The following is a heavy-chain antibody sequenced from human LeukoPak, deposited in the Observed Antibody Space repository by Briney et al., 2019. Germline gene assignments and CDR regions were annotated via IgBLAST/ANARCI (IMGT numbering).Heavy chain of an antibody. V-gene: IGHV1-2*02. CDR1: GYTFTGCY. J-gene: IGHJ4*02. CDR2: INPNSGGT. Sequence: ASVKVSCKASGYTFTGCYMHWVRQAPGQGLEWMGWINPNSGGTNYAQKFQGRVTMTRDTSISTAYMELSRLRSDDTAVYYCARVSFLEWTYDYWGQGTLVTVSS. CDR3: ARVSFLEWTYDY. D-gene: IGHD3-3*01.